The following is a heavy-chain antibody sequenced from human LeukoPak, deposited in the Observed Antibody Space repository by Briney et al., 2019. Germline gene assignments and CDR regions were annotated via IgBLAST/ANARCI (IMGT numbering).Heavy chain of an antibody. V-gene: IGHV4-59*01. CDR3: ACLTTADAFDI. CDR1: GGSIGSYY. CDR2: IYDSGSA. J-gene: IGHJ3*02. D-gene: IGHD3-22*01. Sequence: TSETLSLTCTVSGGSIGSYYWSWIRQPPGKGLEWIGYIYDSGSANYNPSLKSRVTISVDTSKNQFSLKLSSVTAADTAVYYCACLTTADAFDIWGQGTMVTVSS.